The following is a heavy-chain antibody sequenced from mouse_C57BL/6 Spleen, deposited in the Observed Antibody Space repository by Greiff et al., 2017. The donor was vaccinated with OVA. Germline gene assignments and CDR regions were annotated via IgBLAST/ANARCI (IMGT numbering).Heavy chain of an antibody. Sequence: QVQLQQPGAELVRPGSSVKLSCKASGYTFTSYWMHWVKQRPIQGLEWIGNIDPSDSETHYNQKFKDKATLTVDKSSSTAYMQLSSLTSEDSAVYYCARGDYYGSGSWYFDVWGTGTTVTVSS. V-gene: IGHV1-52*01. CDR1: GYTFTSYW. D-gene: IGHD1-1*01. CDR3: ARGDYYGSGSWYFDV. CDR2: IDPSDSET. J-gene: IGHJ1*03.